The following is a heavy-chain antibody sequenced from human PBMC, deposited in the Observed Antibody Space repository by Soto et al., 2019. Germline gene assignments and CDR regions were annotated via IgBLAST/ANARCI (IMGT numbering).Heavy chain of an antibody. CDR3: ARDLGGDYTTGGD. J-gene: IGHJ4*02. D-gene: IGHD2-21*02. V-gene: IGHV3-21*01. Sequence: EVQLVECGGGLVKPGGSLRLSCAASGFTFSSYSMNWVRQAPGKGLEWVSSISSSSSYIYYADSVKGRFTISRDNAKNSLYLQMNSLRAEDTAVYYCARDLGGDYTTGGDWGQGTLVTVSS. CDR1: GFTFSSYS. CDR2: ISSSSSYI.